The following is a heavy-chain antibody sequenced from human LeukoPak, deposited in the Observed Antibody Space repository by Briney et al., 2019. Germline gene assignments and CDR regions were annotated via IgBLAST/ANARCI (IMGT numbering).Heavy chain of an antibody. D-gene: IGHD1-7*01. Sequence: GGSLRLSCAASGFTFSDYYMSWIRQAPGKGLEWVSYISSSSSTIYYADSAKGRFTISRDNAKNSLYLQMNSLRAEDTAVYYCARDTPFGYNGGTTDPYYYYMDVWGKGTTVTVSS. V-gene: IGHV3-11*04. J-gene: IGHJ6*03. CDR1: GFTFSDYY. CDR2: ISSSSSTI. CDR3: ARDTPFGYNGGTTDPYYYYMDV.